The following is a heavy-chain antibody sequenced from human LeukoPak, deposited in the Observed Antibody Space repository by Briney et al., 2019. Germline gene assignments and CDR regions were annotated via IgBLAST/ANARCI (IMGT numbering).Heavy chain of an antibody. J-gene: IGHJ4*02. V-gene: IGHV3-23*01. CDR3: AKNSSGRGIFDY. CDR1: GYTFSSYA. CDR2: ISGSGGST. Sequence: GGSLRLSCAASGYTFSSYAMSWVRQAPGKGLEWVSAISGSGGSTYYADSVKGRLTISRDNSKNTLYLQMNSLRAEDTAVYYCAKNSSGRGIFDYWGQGTLVTVFS. D-gene: IGHD6-19*01.